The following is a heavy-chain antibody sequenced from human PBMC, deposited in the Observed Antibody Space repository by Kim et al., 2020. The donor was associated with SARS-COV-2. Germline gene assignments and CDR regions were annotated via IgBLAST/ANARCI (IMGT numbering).Heavy chain of an antibody. V-gene: IGHV3-7*03. CDR1: GFTFSSYW. CDR3: ARDFHVDWLPQGGMDV. D-gene: IGHD3-9*01. Sequence: GGSLRLSCAASGFTFSSYWMSWVRQAPGKGLEWVANIKQDGSEKYYVDSVKGRFTISRDNAKNSLYLQMNSLRAEDTAVYYCARDFHVDWLPQGGMDVWGQGTTVTVSS. CDR2: IKQDGSEK. J-gene: IGHJ6*02.